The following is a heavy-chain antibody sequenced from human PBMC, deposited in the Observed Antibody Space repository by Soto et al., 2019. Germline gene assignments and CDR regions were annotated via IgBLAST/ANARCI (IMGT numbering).Heavy chain of an antibody. Sequence: EVQLLESGGGLVQPGGSLRLSCAASGFTFSSYARSWVRQAPGKGLEWVSVISGSGDSTYYADSVKGRFTISRDNSKNTLYLQMNSLRAEDTAVYYCASRTSGWYLDYWGQGTLVTVSS. CDR3: ASRTSGWYLDY. CDR2: ISGSGDST. J-gene: IGHJ4*02. D-gene: IGHD6-19*01. V-gene: IGHV3-23*01. CDR1: GFTFSSYA.